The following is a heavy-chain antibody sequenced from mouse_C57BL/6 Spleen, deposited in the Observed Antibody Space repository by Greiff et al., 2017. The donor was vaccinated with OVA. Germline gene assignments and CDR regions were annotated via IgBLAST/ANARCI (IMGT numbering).Heavy chain of an antibody. CDR2: IDPSDSET. CDR3: ARVGGDSSGYVQFAY. J-gene: IGHJ3*01. Sequence: VQLQQPGAELVRPGSSVKLSCKASGYTFTSYWMHWVKQRPIQGLEWIGNIDPSDSETHYNQKFKDKATLTVDKSSSTAYMQLSSLTSEDSAVYYCARVGGDSSGYVQFAYWGQGTLVTVSA. V-gene: IGHV1-52*01. D-gene: IGHD3-2*02. CDR1: GYTFTSYW.